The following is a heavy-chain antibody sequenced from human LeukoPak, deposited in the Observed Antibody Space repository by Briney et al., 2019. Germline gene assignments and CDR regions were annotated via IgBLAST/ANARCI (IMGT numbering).Heavy chain of an antibody. J-gene: IGHJ4*02. CDR3: ARWGSAAVVDY. Sequence: GGSLRLSCAASGFTFSSYSMNWLRQAPGKGLEWVSSISSSSSYIYYADSVKGRFTISRDNAKNSLYLQMNSLRAEDTAVYYCARWGSAAVVDYWGQGTLVTVSS. D-gene: IGHD6-13*01. V-gene: IGHV3-21*01. CDR2: ISSSSSYI. CDR1: GFTFSSYS.